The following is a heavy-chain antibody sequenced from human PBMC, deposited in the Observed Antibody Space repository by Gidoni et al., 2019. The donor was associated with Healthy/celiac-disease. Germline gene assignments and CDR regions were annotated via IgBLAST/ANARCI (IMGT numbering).Heavy chain of an antibody. J-gene: IGHJ4*02. CDR1: GFPFGDYA. CDR2: IRSKAYGGTT. V-gene: IGHV3-49*05. Sequence: EVQLVESGGGLVKPGRSLRLSCTASGFPFGDYAMSWFRQAPGKGLEWVGFIRSKAYGGTTEYAASVKGRFTISRDDSKSIAYLQMNSLKTEDTAVYYCTRSDYDSSGYWFGYWGQGTLVTVSS. CDR3: TRSDYDSSGYWFGY. D-gene: IGHD3-22*01.